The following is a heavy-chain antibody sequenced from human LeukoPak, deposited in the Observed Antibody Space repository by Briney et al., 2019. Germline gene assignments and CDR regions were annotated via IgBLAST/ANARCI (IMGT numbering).Heavy chain of an antibody. CDR2: ISWNSGSI. CDR3: AKSIAAAGGGGGFDY. J-gene: IGHJ4*02. Sequence: GRSLRLSCAASGFTFDDYAMHWVRQAPGKGLEWVSGISWNSGSIGYADSVKGRFTISRDNAKNSLYLQMNSLRAEDTALYYCAKSIAAAGGGGGFDYWGQGTLVTVSS. V-gene: IGHV3-9*01. D-gene: IGHD6-13*01. CDR1: GFTFDDYA.